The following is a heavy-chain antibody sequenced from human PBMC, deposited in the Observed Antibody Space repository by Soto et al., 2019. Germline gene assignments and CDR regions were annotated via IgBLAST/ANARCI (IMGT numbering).Heavy chain of an antibody. CDR1: GVSISSNNW. J-gene: IGHJ4*02. Sequence: QVQLQESGPGLVKPSETLSLTCAVSGVSISSNNWWSWVRQPPGKGLEWLGEIFHSGSTHYNPSLESRFTISVDKSKNQFSLKLTTVTGEDTAVYFCARERVEAADGHYFHLWGQGTLVTVSS. CDR3: ARERVEAADGHYFHL. V-gene: IGHV4-4*02. CDR2: IFHSGST. D-gene: IGHD6-13*01.